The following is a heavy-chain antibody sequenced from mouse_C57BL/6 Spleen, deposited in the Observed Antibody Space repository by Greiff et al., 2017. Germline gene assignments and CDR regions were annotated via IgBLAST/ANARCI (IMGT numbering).Heavy chain of an antibody. D-gene: IGHD2-5*01. V-gene: IGHV1-55*01. CDR1: GYTFTSYW. CDR3: AREEYYSNYGGYFDV. J-gene: IGHJ1*03. Sequence: QVQLQQPGAELVKPGASVKMSCKASGYTFTSYWITWVKQRPGQGLEWIGDIYPGSGSTNYNEKFKSKATLTVDTSSSPAYMQLSSLTSEDSAVYYCAREEYYSNYGGYFDVWGTGTTVTVSS. CDR2: IYPGSGST.